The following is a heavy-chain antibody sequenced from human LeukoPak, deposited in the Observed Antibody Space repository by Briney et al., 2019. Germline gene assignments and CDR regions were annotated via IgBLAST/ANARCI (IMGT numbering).Heavy chain of an antibody. J-gene: IGHJ4*02. D-gene: IGHD6-13*01. CDR3: AKDFGSTIAEDY. CDR1: GFTFSSYA. CDR2: ISGSGGST. V-gene: IGHV3-23*01. Sequence: GGSLRLSCAASGFTFSSYAMSWVRQAPGKGLEWVSAISGSGGSTYYADSVKGRFTISRDNPKNTLYLQMNSLRAEDTAVYYCAKDFGSTIAEDYWGQGTLVTVSS.